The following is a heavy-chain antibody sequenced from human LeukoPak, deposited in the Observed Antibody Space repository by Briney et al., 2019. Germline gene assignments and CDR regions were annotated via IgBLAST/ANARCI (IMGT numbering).Heavy chain of an antibody. CDR3: ASSFGGSYYFDY. J-gene: IGHJ4*02. Sequence: SVKVSCKASGGTFSSYAISWVRQAPGQGLEWMGGIIPIFGTANYAQKFQGRVTITADESTSTAYMELSSLRSEDTAVYYCASSFGGSYYFDYWGQGTLVIVSS. CDR2: IIPIFGTA. V-gene: IGHV1-69*13. CDR1: GGTFSSYA. D-gene: IGHD1-26*01.